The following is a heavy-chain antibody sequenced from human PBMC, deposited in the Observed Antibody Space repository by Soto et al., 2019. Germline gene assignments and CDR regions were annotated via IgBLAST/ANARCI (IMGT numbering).Heavy chain of an antibody. CDR2: IYTSGST. V-gene: IGHV4-4*07. D-gene: IGHD6-13*01. J-gene: IGHJ4*02. CDR1: DGSISSYY. Sequence: QVQLQESGPGLVKPSETLSLTCTVSDGSISSYYWSWIRQPAGKGLEWIGRIYTSGSTNYNPSLKSRVTMSVDTSKNQFSLKLSSVTAADTAVYYCARGADSSSWYSLFDYWGQGTLVTVSS. CDR3: ARGADSSSWYSLFDY.